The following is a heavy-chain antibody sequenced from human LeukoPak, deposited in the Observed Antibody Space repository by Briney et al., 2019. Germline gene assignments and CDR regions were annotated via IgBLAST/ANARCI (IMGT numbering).Heavy chain of an antibody. Sequence: SESLALTCAASGGSLSRDYWSWMRQPPGKGLEWISYIYYTGSTNCNPSLKSRVTISVDTSKNQFSLKLSSVTAADTAVYYCARDRPGGSNLDYWGQGTLVTVSS. J-gene: IGHJ4*02. CDR2: IYYTGST. D-gene: IGHD2-15*01. CDR3: ARDRPGGSNLDY. CDR1: GGSLSRDY. V-gene: IGHV4-59*01.